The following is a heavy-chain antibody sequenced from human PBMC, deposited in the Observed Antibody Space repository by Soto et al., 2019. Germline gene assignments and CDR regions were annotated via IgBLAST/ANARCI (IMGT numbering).Heavy chain of an antibody. CDR3: ARGSCSKISCPAIYSMDV. V-gene: IGHV1-8*01. CDR1: GYTFTSYD. CDR2: MNPNSGNT. J-gene: IGHJ6*03. D-gene: IGHD2-2*01. Sequence: ASVKVSCKASGYTFTSYDINWVRQTTGQGLEWMGWMNPNSGNTVYAEKFQGRVSMTRSTSINTAYMELSSLGFDDTAVYYCARGSCSKISCPAIYSMDVWGRGTTVTVSS.